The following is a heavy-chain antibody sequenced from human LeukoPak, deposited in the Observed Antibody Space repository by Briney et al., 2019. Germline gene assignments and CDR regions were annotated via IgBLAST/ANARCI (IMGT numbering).Heavy chain of an antibody. Sequence: PSETLSLTCTVSGYSISSGYYWGWIRQPPGKGLEWIGSIYHSGSTYYSPSLKSRVTISVDTSKNQFSLKLTSVTAADTAVYYCTRAASSGPLFTYHMDVWGKGTTVTVSS. V-gene: IGHV4-38-2*02. CDR1: GYSISSGYY. CDR3: TRAASSGPLFTYHMDV. CDR2: IYHSGST. D-gene: IGHD3-22*01. J-gene: IGHJ6*03.